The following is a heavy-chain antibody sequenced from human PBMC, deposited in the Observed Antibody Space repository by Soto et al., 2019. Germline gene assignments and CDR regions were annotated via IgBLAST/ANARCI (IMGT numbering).Heavy chain of an antibody. CDR3: AREQTGP. CDR2: TYYSGST. J-gene: IGHJ5*02. V-gene: IGHV4-59*01. Sequence: KPSETLSLTCAVYGGSFSGYYWSWIRQPPGKGLEWIGYTYYSGSTNYNPSLKSRVTISVDTSKNQFSLKLSSVTAADTAVYYCAREQTGPWGQGTLVTVS. CDR1: GGSFSGYY. D-gene: IGHD1-1*01.